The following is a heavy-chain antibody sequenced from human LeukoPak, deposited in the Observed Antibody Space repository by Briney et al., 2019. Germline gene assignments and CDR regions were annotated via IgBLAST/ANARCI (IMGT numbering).Heavy chain of an antibody. CDR2: ISSSSSYI. J-gene: IGHJ3*02. Sequence: PGGSLRLSCGVSGFTFSCYTMNSVRQAPGKGLEWVSSISSSSSYIYYAESVKGRFTISRDNAKNSLYLQMNSLRAEDTAVYYCAREGEYSSGSDAFDIWGQGTMVTVSS. D-gene: IGHD6-19*01. CDR1: GFTFSCYT. V-gene: IGHV3-21*01. CDR3: AREGEYSSGSDAFDI.